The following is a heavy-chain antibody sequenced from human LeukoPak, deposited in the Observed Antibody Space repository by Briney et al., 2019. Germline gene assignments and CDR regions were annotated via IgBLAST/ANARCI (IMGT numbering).Heavy chain of an antibody. J-gene: IGHJ4*02. V-gene: IGHV3-15*01. CDR1: GFPFSSYG. CDR2: IKTKTDGGTT. Sequence: GGSLRLSCAASGFPFSSYGMHWVRQAPGKGLEWVARIKTKTDGGTTDYAAPVKGRFTISRDDSKNTVYLQMNGLKTEDTAVYYCVSQYFDFWGQGTLVTVSS. CDR3: VSQYFDF.